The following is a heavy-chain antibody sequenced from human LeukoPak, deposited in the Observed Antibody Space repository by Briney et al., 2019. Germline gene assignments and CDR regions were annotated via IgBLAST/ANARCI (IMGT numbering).Heavy chain of an antibody. D-gene: IGHD3-3*01. CDR1: GFTFSSYA. J-gene: IGHJ4*02. CDR3: ARDPRTLTIFGVGFDY. Sequence: PGRSLRLSCAASGFTFSSYAMHWVRQAPGKGLEWVAVISYDGSNKYYADSVKGRFTISRDNSKNTLYLQMNSLRAEDTAVYYCARDPRTLTIFGVGFDYWGQGTLVTVSS. V-gene: IGHV3-30*01. CDR2: ISYDGSNK.